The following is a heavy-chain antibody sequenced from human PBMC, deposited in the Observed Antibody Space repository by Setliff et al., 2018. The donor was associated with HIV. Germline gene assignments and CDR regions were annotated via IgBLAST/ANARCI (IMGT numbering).Heavy chain of an antibody. CDR1: GGSISSCY. J-gene: IGHJ4*02. D-gene: IGHD2-2*01. V-gene: IGHV4-34*01. Sequence: SETLSLTCTVSGGSISSCYWSWIRQPPGKGLECIGEINHSGSTNYDPSLKSRVTISVDTSKHQFSLKLNSMTAADTAVYFCARKVGGDFDYWGQGTLVTVSS. CDR3: ARKVGGDFDY. CDR2: INHSGST.